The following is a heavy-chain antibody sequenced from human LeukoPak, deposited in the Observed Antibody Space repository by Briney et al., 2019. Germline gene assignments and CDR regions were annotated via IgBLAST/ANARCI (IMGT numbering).Heavy chain of an antibody. CDR3: ARVLYYYDSSGYYSSSAFDI. D-gene: IGHD3-22*01. CDR2: INPNSGGT. Sequence: ASVKVSCKASGYTLTGYYMHWVRQAPGQGLEWMGRINPNSGGTNYAQKFQGRVTMTRDTSISTAYMELSRLRSDDTAVYYCARVLYYYDSSGYYSSSAFDIWGQGTMVTVSS. J-gene: IGHJ3*02. CDR1: GYTLTGYY. V-gene: IGHV1-2*06.